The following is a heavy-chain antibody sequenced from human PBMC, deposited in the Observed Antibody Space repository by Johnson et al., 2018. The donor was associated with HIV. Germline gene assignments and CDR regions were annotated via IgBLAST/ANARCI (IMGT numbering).Heavy chain of an antibody. CDR2: IGTAGDT. V-gene: IGHV3-13*01. CDR1: GFTFSSYD. Sequence: VESGGGLVQPGGSLRLSCAASGFTFSSYDMHWVRQATGKGLEWVSAIGTAGDTYYPGSVKGRFTISRENAKNSLYLQMKSLRAGDTAVYYCARGVPIAAAGHDAFDIWGQGTMVTVSS. CDR3: ARGVPIAAAGHDAFDI. J-gene: IGHJ3*02. D-gene: IGHD6-13*01.